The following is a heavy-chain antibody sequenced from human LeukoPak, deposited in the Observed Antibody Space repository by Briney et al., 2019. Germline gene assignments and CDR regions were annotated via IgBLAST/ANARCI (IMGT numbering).Heavy chain of an antibody. CDR2: ISSSSGYI. CDR3: ATSIAAAGRFDY. CDR1: GFTFSSYA. Sequence: GGSLRLSCAASGFTFSSYAMNWVRQAPGKGLEWVSSISSSSGYIFYADSVKGRFTISRDNAKNSLYLQMNSLRAEDTAVYYCATSIAAAGRFDYWGQGTLVTVSS. V-gene: IGHV3-21*01. D-gene: IGHD6-13*01. J-gene: IGHJ4*02.